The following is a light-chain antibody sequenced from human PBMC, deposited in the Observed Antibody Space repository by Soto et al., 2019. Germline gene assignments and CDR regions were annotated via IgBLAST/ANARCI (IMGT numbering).Light chain of an antibody. CDR2: ANS. V-gene: IGLV1-40*01. J-gene: IGLJ1*01. CDR3: QSYDSSLSGYV. Sequence: QSVLTQPPSVSGAPGQRVTISCSGSSSNLGAGYDVQWYRQFPGTAPKLLIYANSVRPSGVPDRFSGSKSGTSASLAITGLQAEDEADYYCQSYDSSLSGYVFGTWTKVTVL. CDR1: SSNLGAGYD.